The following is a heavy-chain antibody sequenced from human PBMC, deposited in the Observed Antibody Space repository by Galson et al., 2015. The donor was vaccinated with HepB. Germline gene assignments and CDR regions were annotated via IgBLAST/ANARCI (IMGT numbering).Heavy chain of an antibody. D-gene: IGHD2-8*01. CDR2: ISSSSTYI. V-gene: IGHV3-21*01. CDR3: AREAGSDGPVS. Sequence: SLRLACAASGFSFSIYSMNWVRQAPGKGLEWGSSISSSSTYIYYTESVKGRFTISRDNAKNSLYLQMSGLRAEDTAVYYCAREAGSDGPVSWGQGTLVTVSS. CDR1: GFSFSIYS. J-gene: IGHJ5*02.